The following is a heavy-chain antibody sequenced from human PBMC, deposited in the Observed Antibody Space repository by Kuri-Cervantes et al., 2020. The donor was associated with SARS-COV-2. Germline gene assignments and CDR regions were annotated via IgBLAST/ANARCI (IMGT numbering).Heavy chain of an antibody. CDR1: GFTFSSYS. J-gene: IGHJ6*03. D-gene: IGHD6-13*01. Sequence: LSLTCAASGFTFSSYSMNWVRQAPGKGLEWVSSISSSSSYIYYADSVKGRFTISRDNAKNSLYLQMNSLRAEDTAVYYCARGASSSWYVYYYYYMDVWGKGTTVTVSS. V-gene: IGHV3-21*01. CDR2: ISSSSSYI. CDR3: ARGASSSWYVYYYYYMDV.